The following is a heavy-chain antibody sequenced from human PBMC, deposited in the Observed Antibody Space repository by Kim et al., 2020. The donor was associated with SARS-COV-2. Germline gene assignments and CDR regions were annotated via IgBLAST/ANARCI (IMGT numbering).Heavy chain of an antibody. CDR2: ISSSGSTI. CDR3: ARGPDIVVVDDAFDI. CDR1: GFTFSSYE. V-gene: IGHV3-48*03. D-gene: IGHD2-2*01. Sequence: GGSLRLSCAASGFTFSSYEMNWVRQAPGKGLEWVSYISSSGSTIYYADSVKGRFTISRDNAKNSLYLQMNSQRAEDTAVYYCARGPDIVVVDDAFDIWGQGTMVTVSS. J-gene: IGHJ3*02.